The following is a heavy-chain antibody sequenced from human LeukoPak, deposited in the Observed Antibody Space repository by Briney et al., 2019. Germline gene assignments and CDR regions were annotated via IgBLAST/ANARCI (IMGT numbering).Heavy chain of an antibody. D-gene: IGHD3-22*01. CDR3: ARAAYDSSGYLTL. V-gene: IGHV3-48*01. CDR2: ISSSSSTI. J-gene: IGHJ4*02. CDR1: GFTFSSYS. Sequence: GGSLRLSCAASGFTFSSYSMNWVRQAPGKGLEWVSYISSSSSTIYYADSVKGRFTISRDNSKITLFLQMNILRAEDTAVYYCARAAYDSSGYLTLWGQGTLVAVSS.